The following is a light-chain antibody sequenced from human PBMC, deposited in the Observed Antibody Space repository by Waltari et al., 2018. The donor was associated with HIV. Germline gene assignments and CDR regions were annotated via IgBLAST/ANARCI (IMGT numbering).Light chain of an antibody. V-gene: IGKV3-15*01. CDR3: QQYEFWST. CDR1: QNVNTN. J-gene: IGKJ1*01. Sequence: VVLTQSPASLSLSPGETVTLSCTASQNVNTNLAWYQHRPGQAPRLVMFGASTRSAGLPARFIGGGSGTNFTLTIRNVQSEDFAVYYCQQYEFWSTFGQGTKV. CDR2: GAS.